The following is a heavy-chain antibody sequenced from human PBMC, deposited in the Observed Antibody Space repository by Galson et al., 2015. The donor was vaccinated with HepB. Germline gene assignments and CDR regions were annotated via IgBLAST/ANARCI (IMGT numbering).Heavy chain of an antibody. Sequence: SVKVSCKASGYTFTYRYLHWVRQAPGQALEWMGWITPFNGNTNYAQKFQDKITITRDRSMSTAYMEVSSLKSEDTAMYYCARSTEGAFDIWGQGTMVTVSS. D-gene: IGHD1-14*01. CDR3: ARSTEGAFDI. CDR2: ITPFNGNT. V-gene: IGHV1-45*02. CDR1: GYTFTYRY. J-gene: IGHJ3*02.